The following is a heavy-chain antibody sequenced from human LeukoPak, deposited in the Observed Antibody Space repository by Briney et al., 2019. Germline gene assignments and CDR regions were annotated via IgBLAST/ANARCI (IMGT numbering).Heavy chain of an antibody. CDR1: GGSISTSSS. D-gene: IGHD3-9*01. CDR3: TKVHDWGCSES. V-gene: IGHV4-4*02. J-gene: IGHJ5*02. Sequence: SETLSLTCAVSGGSISTSSSWSWVRQSPGKGLEWLGEIYQSGSTHYNPSLMSRVTISRDNSKNQFSLILTSVTAADTAVYYCTKVHDWGCSESWGQGSLVTVSS. CDR2: IYQSGST.